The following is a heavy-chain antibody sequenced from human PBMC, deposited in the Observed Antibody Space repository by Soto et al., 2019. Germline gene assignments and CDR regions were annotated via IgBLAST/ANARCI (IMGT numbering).Heavy chain of an antibody. CDR3: ARDFYPVAYFFDY. CDR1: GYTFTNHG. V-gene: IGHV1-18*04. Sequence: GSVKVSCKASGYTFTNHGISWVRQAPGQGLEWVGWVSGYNDKTKSAQKFQGRVTMTTDTSTSTAYMELRSLRSDDTAVYYCARDFYPVAYFFDYWGQGXLVTVSS. CDR2: VSGYNDKT. D-gene: IGHD2-21*01. J-gene: IGHJ4*02.